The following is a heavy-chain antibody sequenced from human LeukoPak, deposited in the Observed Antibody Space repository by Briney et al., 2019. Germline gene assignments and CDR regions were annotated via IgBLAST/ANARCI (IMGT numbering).Heavy chain of an antibody. CDR1: GGSISSGGYY. D-gene: IGHD6-13*01. CDR3: ARGPPPVVPAAGTGYFDY. J-gene: IGHJ4*02. Sequence: SETLSLTCTVSGGSISSGGYYWSWIRRHPGKGLEWIGYVYYTGSTYYNPSLKSRVTISIDTSENQFSLKLDSVTAADTAVYYCARGPPPVVPAAGTGYFDYWGQGTLVTVSS. V-gene: IGHV4-31*03. CDR2: VYYTGST.